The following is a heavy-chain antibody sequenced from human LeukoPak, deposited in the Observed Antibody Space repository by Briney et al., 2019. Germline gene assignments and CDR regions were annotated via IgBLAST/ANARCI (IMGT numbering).Heavy chain of an antibody. J-gene: IGHJ6*02. CDR1: GGSVTGGGYY. V-gene: IGHV4-31*03. D-gene: IGHD3-22*01. CDR3: ARDTYDSSGYYYYYYGMDV. CDR2: IYYSGST. Sequence: SETLSLTCSVSGGSVTGGGYYWSWIRQHPGKGLEWIGYIYYSGSTYYNPSLKSRVTISVDTSKNQFSLKLSSVTAADTAVYYRARDTYDSSGYYYYYYGMDVWGQGTTVTVSS.